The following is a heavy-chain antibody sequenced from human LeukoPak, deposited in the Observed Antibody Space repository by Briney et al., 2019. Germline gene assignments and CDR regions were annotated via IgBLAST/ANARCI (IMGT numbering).Heavy chain of an antibody. CDR3: TTGRVSNDAFDV. CDR2: ITSKKDGETA. D-gene: IGHD6-13*01. CDR1: GFNFGDAW. J-gene: IGHJ3*01. V-gene: IGHV3-15*01. Sequence: GGSLRLSCAASGFNFGDAWMSWVRQAPGKGLEAVGRITSKKDGETADYAAPVKGRFIVSRDDSKSTLYLQMNSLKTEDTAVYYCTTGRVSNDAFDVWGQGTMVTVSS.